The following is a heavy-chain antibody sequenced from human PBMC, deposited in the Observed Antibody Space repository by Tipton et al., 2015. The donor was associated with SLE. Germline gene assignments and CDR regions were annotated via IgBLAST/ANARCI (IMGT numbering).Heavy chain of an antibody. CDR3: ARVVDIVVVVAGTDYFDY. V-gene: IGHV4-39*07. J-gene: IGHJ4*02. D-gene: IGHD2-15*01. CDR1: GGSISSSSYY. CDR2: IYYSGST. Sequence: TLSLTCTVSGGSISSSSYYWGWIRQPPGKGLEWIGSIYYSGSTYYNPSLKSRVTISVDTSKNQFSLKLSSVTAADTAVYYCARVVDIVVVVAGTDYFDYWGQGTLVTVSP.